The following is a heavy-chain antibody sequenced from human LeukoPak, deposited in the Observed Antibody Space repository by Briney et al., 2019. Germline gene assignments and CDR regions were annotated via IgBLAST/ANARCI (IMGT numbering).Heavy chain of an antibody. CDR1: GFTFSSYA. Sequence: PGGSLRLSCAASGFTFSSYAMSWVRQAPGKGLEWVSAISGSGGSTYYADYVKGRFTISRDNSKNTLYLQMNSLRAEDTAVYYCAKQTMVRGVIISARWVGDVWGQGTTVTVSS. V-gene: IGHV3-23*01. J-gene: IGHJ6*02. D-gene: IGHD3-10*01. CDR2: ISGSGGST. CDR3: AKQTMVRGVIISARWVGDV.